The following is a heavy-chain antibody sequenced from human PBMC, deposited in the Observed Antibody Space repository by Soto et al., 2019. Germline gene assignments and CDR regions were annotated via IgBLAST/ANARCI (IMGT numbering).Heavy chain of an antibody. J-gene: IGHJ6*02. V-gene: IGHV1-69*12. CDR3: ARERRVTGLSTKGGMDV. CDR2: IIPIFGTA. D-gene: IGHD3-16*02. CDR1: GGTFSSYA. Sequence: QVQLVQSGAEVKKPGSSVKVSCKASGGTFSSYAISWVRQAPGQGLEWMGGIIPIFGTANYAQKFQGRVTITADESTSTAYMELSSLRSEDTAVYYCARERRVTGLSTKGGMDVWGQGTTVTVSS.